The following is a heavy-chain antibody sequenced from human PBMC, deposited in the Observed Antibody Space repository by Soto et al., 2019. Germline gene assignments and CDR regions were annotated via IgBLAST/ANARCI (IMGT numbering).Heavy chain of an antibody. CDR1: GFTFSSNG. CDR3: VVDTSGLLDY. CDR2: IWYDGNKK. V-gene: IGHV3-33*03. J-gene: IGHJ4*02. D-gene: IGHD3-22*01. Sequence: PVGSLRLSCAASGFTFSSNGMHWVRQAPGKGLEWVAVIWYDGNKKYYGDSVRGRFTISRDNSKNTLYLEMNSLRAEDTAVYYCVVDTSGLLDYWGQGTQLTVSS.